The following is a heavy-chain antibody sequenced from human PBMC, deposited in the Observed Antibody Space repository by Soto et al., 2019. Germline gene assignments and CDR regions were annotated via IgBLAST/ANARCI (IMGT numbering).Heavy chain of an antibody. J-gene: IGHJ3*02. CDR2: IYYSGST. CDR3: AREITGGGYYYESAFDI. V-gene: IGHV4-31*03. D-gene: IGHD3-22*01. CDR1: GGSISSGGYY. Sequence: PSETLSLTCTVSGGSISSGGYYWSWIRQHPGKGLEWIGYIYYSGSTYYNPSLKSRVTISVDTSKNQFSLKLSSVTAADTAVYYCAREITGGGYYYESAFDIWGQGTMVT.